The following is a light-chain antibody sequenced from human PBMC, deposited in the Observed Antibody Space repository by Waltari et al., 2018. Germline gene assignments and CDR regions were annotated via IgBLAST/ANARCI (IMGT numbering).Light chain of an antibody. Sequence: DIQMTQSPSTLSASVGDRVTITCRASQRIGYWLTWIQLKPGSAPKFLIYQASSLETGVPSRFSGSGSGTEFTLTITNVQPDDFATYYCQQSNSYPWTFGQGTRVEMK. V-gene: IGKV1-5*03. J-gene: IGKJ1*01. CDR2: QAS. CDR3: QQSNSYPWT. CDR1: QRIGYW.